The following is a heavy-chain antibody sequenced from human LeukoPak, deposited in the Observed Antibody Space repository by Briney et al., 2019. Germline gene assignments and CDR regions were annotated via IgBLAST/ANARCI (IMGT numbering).Heavy chain of an antibody. V-gene: IGHV3-23*01. CDR1: GFTFSSYA. CDR2: ISGSGGST. J-gene: IGHJ3*02. D-gene: IGHD6-13*01. CDR3: AKAEQQLGDAFDI. Sequence: GGSLRLSCAVSGFTFSSYAMSWVRQAPGKGLEWVSAISGSGGSTYYADSVKGRFTISRDNSKNTLYLQMNSLRAEDTAVYYCAKAEQQLGDAFDIWGQGTMVTVSS.